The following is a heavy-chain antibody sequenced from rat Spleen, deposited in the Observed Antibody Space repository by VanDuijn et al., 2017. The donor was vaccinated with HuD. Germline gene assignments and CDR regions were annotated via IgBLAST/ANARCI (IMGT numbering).Heavy chain of an antibody. D-gene: IGHD5-1*01. CDR3: ARLTGSYFDY. CDR1: GFTFSNYD. Sequence: EVQVVESGGGLVQPGRSLKLSCAASGFTFSNYDMAWVRQAPTKGLEGVASISTGGGNTYYRDSVKGRFTISRDNAKSTLYLQMDSLRSEDTATYYCARLTGSYFDYWGQGVMVTVSS. J-gene: IGHJ2*01. CDR2: ISTGGGNT. V-gene: IGHV5S23*01.